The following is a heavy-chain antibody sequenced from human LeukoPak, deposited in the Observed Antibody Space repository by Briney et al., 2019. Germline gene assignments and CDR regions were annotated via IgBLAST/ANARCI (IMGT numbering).Heavy chain of an antibody. CDR1: GGAISDYY. J-gene: IGHJ5*02. CDR2: IYHSGST. V-gene: IGHV4-59*01. D-gene: IGHD2-2*01. Sequence: SETLSLTCTVSGGAISDYYWTWIRQPPGKELEWIGYIYHSGSTTYNPSLKSRVTTSLDKSKNQFSLELTSVTAADTAVYYCARRYCSSLGCHKTINWFDPWGQGTLVTVSS. CDR3: ARRYCSSLGCHKTINWFDP.